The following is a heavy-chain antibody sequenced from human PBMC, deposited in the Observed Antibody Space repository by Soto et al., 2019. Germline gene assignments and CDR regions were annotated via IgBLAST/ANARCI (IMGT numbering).Heavy chain of an antibody. CDR2: ISGSGGST. J-gene: IGHJ2*01. V-gene: IGHV3-23*01. CDR3: AKGICSGIAAFDL. D-gene: IGHD2-21*01. Sequence: PGKGLEWVSAISGSGGSTYYADSVKGRFNISRDNSKNTLYLQMHSLRAEDTVVYYCAKGICSGIAAFDLWVRGTPVTVSS.